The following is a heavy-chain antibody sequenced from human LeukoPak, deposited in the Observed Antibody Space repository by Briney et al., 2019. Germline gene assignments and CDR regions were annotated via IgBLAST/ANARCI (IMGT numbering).Heavy chain of an antibody. CDR3: ARGHFVVVPAAKGTYFDY. CDR1: GFTFSSYA. Sequence: GGSLRLSCAASGFTFSSYAMHWVRQVPGKGLEWVAVISYDGSNKYYADSVKGRFTISRDNSKNTLYLQMNSLRAEDTAVYYCARGHFVVVPAAKGTYFDYWGQGTLVTVSS. CDR2: ISYDGSNK. D-gene: IGHD2-2*01. V-gene: IGHV3-30-3*01. J-gene: IGHJ4*02.